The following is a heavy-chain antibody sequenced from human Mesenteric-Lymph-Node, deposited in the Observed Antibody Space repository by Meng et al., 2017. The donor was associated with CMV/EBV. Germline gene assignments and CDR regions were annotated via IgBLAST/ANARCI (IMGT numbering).Heavy chain of an antibody. J-gene: IGHJ6*02. CDR2: IPYDGSNE. V-gene: IGHV3-30*02. CDR3: AKDALGGNSPYGMDV. CDR1: GFTFSSYA. D-gene: IGHD4-23*01. Sequence: GESLKISCAASGFTFSSYAMSWVRQAPGKGLKWVAFIPYDGSNEHYADSVKGRFTISRDNSKSTVYLQMNSLRAEDTAVYYCAKDALGGNSPYGMDVWGQGTTVTVSS.